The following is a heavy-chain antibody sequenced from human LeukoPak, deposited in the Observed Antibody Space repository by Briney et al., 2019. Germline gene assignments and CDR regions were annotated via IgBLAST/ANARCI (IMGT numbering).Heavy chain of an antibody. V-gene: IGHV3-21*01. D-gene: IGHD6-19*01. CDR1: GFTFSTYS. J-gene: IGHJ4*02. Sequence: GGSLRLSCAASGFTFSTYSMNWVRQAPGKGLEWVSSISSSSTYIYYADSVKGRFTISRDNAKNLLYLQMNSLRAEDTAVYYCAREGIAVAAQAFDYWGQGTLVTVSS. CDR2: ISSSSTYI. CDR3: AREGIAVAAQAFDY.